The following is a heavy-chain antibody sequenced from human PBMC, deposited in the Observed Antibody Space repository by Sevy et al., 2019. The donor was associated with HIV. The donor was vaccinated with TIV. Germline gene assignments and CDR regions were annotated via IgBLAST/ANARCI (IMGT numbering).Heavy chain of an antibody. V-gene: IGHV3-23*01. D-gene: IGHD1-26*01. CDR1: GFTFSNYV. CDR3: ARRIVGAGVYFDY. Sequence: GGSLRLSCAASGFTFSNYVMSWVRQTPGKGLEWVSSIAGSGDNTYYLDTVKGRFIMSRDNSKNTLYLQMNSLRAEDTAVYYCARRIVGAGVYFDYWGQGTLVTVSS. CDR2: IAGSGDNT. J-gene: IGHJ4*02.